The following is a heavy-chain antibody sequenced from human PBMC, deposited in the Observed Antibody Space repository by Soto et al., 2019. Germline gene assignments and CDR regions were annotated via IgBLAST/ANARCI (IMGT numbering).Heavy chain of an antibody. CDR3: ARAPETPTIFGVVRPYFFNH. V-gene: IGHV4-34*10. CDR1: GGSFSGYY. J-gene: IGHJ4*02. Sequence: SETLSLTCAVYGGSFSGYYWSWIRQPPGTGLEWMGEIIYSGSFYYTPSLRGRVMMSADTSKNQFYLRLSSVTAADTAVYYCARAPETPTIFGVVRPYFFNHWGQGTLVTVSS. D-gene: IGHD3-3*01. CDR2: IIYSGSF.